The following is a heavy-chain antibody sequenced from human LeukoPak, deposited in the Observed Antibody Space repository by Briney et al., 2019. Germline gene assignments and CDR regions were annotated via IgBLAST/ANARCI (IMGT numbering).Heavy chain of an antibody. CDR2: IYYSGST. D-gene: IGHD1-26*01. J-gene: IGHJ4*02. CDR3: ARHVGRIVGACTFDY. Sequence: SETLSLTCTVSGGSISSYYWSWIRQPPGKGLEWIGYIYYSGSTNYNPSLKSRVTISVDTSKNQFSLKLSSVTAADTAVYYCARHVGRIVGACTFDYRGQGTMVTVSS. CDR1: GGSISSYY. V-gene: IGHV4-59*08.